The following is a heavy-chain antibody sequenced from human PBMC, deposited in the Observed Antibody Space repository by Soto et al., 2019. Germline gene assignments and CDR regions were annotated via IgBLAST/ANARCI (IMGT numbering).Heavy chain of an antibody. CDR1: GFTFSDSG. CDR3: AKSVRYCLGSSCSPEAFDV. CDR2: TSFDGSNE. J-gene: IGHJ3*01. Sequence: QVQLVESGGGVVQPGRSLSLSCAASGFTFSDSGMHWVRQPPGKGLEWVAATSFDGSNEFYADSVKDRFTISRDNSKNTLYLQMNSLRPEDKAVYYCAKSVRYCLGSSCSPEAFDVWGQGTVVSVSS. V-gene: IGHV3-30*18. D-gene: IGHD2-15*01.